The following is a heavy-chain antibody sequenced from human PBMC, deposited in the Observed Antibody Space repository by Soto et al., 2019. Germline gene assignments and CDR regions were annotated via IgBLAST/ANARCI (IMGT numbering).Heavy chain of an antibody. V-gene: IGHV4-30-4*01. CDR1: GGAISSADFF. Sequence: SETLALTCTVSGGAISSADFFGTGLRQPPAKGLEWLGYSYYSGTTYYNPSLKGRLIISIDTSRNQFSLRLNSVTAADTAAYFCARQPYLTMARNDFWGQGAQVTVSS. CDR2: SYYSGTT. D-gene: IGHD3-10*01. J-gene: IGHJ4*02. CDR3: ARQPYLTMARNDF.